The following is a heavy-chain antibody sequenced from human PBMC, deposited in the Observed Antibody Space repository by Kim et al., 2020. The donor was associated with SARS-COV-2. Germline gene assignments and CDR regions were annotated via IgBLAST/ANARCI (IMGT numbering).Heavy chain of an antibody. J-gene: IGHJ5*02. CDR1: GYTFTSYY. CDR3: ARDPHSNYDWFDP. Sequence: ASVKVSCKASGYTFTSYYMHWVRQAPGQGLEWMGIINPSGGSTSYAQKFQGRFTMTRDTFTSTVYMELSILRSEDTAVYYCARDPHSNYDWFDPWGQGTLVTVSS. CDR2: INPSGGST. V-gene: IGHV1-46*01. D-gene: IGHD4-4*01.